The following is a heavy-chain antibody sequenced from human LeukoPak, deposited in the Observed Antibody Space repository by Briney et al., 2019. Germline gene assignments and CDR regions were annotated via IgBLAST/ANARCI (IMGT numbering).Heavy chain of an antibody. V-gene: IGHV4-59*08. CDR2: IYYSGST. CDR1: GGSISSYY. Sequence: PSETLSLTCTVSGGSISSYYWSWIRQPPGKGLEWIGYIYYSGSTNYNPSFKSRVAISVATSKNQSSLHLNSVTAADSAVYYCARQGRFYYYGMDVWGQGTTVTVSS. J-gene: IGHJ6*02. CDR3: ARQGRFYYYGMDV. D-gene: IGHD3-10*01.